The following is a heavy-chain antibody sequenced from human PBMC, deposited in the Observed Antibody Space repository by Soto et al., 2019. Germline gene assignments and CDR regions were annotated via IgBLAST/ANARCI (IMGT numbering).Heavy chain of an antibody. CDR3: AKQERDVGFDI. CDR1: GFTFSSYG. CDR2: IWYDGSNK. D-gene: IGHD1-1*01. V-gene: IGHV3-33*06. Sequence: PGGSLRLSCAASGFTFSSYGMHWVRQAPGKGLEWVAVIWYDGSNKYYADSVKGRFTISRDNSKNTLYLQMNSLRAEDTAVYYCAKQERDVGFDIWGQGTMVTVSS. J-gene: IGHJ3*02.